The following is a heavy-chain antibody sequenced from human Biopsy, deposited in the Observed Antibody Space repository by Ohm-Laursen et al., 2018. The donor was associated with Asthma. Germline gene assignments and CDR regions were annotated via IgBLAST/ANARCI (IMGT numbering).Heavy chain of an antibody. J-gene: IGHJ5*02. CDR3: ARGGWQVGGFDP. D-gene: IGHD6-19*01. V-gene: IGHV4-31*03. CDR1: LASIDTGGSSGGYY. CDR2: IYHSGDT. Sequence: SETLSLTCTVSLASIDTGGSSGGYYWSWIRQTPVNGLEWMGYIYHSGDTYYNPSLKSRLIISLDTSKNQFSLNLSSVTAADTALYFCARGGWQVGGFDPWGQGTLVTVSS.